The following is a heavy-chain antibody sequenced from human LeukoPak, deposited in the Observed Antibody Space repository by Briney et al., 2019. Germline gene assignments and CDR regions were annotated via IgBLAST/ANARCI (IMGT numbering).Heavy chain of an antibody. Sequence: SETLSLTCTVSGGSTSSYYWSWIRQPPGKGLEWIGYIYYSGSTNYNPSLKSRVTISVDTSKNQFSLKLSSVTAADTAVYYCARVGDFWSGLNHYYYYYMDVWGKGTTVTVSS. J-gene: IGHJ6*03. CDR2: IYYSGST. CDR1: GGSTSSYY. D-gene: IGHD3-3*01. CDR3: ARVGDFWSGLNHYYYYYMDV. V-gene: IGHV4-59*01.